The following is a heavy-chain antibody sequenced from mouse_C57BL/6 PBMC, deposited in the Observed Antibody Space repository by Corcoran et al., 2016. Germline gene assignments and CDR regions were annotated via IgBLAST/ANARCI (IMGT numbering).Heavy chain of an antibody. J-gene: IGHJ4*01. D-gene: IGHD2-1*01. CDR1: GYTFTDYY. V-gene: IGHV1-19*01. Sequence: EVQLQQSGPVLVKPGASVKMSCKASGYTFTDYYMNGVQQSHGKSLEWIGVINPYNGGTSYNQKFKGKAKLTVDKSSSTAYMELNSLTSADSAVYYCARGGKSFYYGNYEAMDYGAQGSSVAVSS. CDR3: ARGGKSFYYGNYEAMDY. CDR2: INPYNGGT.